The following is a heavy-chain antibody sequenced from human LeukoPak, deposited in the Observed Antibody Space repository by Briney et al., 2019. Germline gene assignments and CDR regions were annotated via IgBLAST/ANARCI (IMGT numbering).Heavy chain of an antibody. J-gene: IGHJ3*02. D-gene: IGHD4-23*01. CDR1: GFTLSSYW. CDR2: IDSDGAST. CDR3: ARDYGGNLRAFDI. V-gene: IGHV3-74*01. Sequence: PGGSLRLSCAASGFTLSSYWIHWVRQGPGKGLVWVSRIDSDGASTIYADSVKGRFTIYRDNVKNTVYLQMNSLRAEDTAVYYCARDYGGNLRAFDIWGQGTMVTVSS.